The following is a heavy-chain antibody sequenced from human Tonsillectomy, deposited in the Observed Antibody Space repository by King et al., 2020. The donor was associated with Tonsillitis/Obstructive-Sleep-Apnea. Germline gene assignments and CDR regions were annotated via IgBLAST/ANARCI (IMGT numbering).Heavy chain of an antibody. Sequence: VQLVESWGGLVKPGGSLRLSCAASGFIFSDYSMSWIRQAPGKGLEWVSYISSSGRTIYSADSVKGRFTISRDNAKNSLYLQMNSLRAEDTAVYYCARRRSHAYGGKDDAFDLWGQGTMVTVSS. CDR3: ARRRSHAYGGKDDAFDL. CDR1: GFIFSDYS. V-gene: IGHV3-11*01. D-gene: IGHD4-23*01. J-gene: IGHJ3*01. CDR2: ISSSGRTI.